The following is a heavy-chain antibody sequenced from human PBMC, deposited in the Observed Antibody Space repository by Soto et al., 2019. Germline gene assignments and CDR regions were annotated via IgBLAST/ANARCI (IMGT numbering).Heavy chain of an antibody. J-gene: IGHJ6*02. D-gene: IGHD6-19*01. CDR2: ISSSGSTI. Sequence: GRSLRLSCAASGFTYSSDEMNWVRQAPGKGLERVSYISSSGSTIYYADSVKGRFTISRDNAKNSLYLQMNSLRAEDTAVYYCAREYSSSYYYYRMDVWDQGTTVTVSS. V-gene: IGHV3-48*03. CDR1: GFTYSSDE. CDR3: AREYSSSYYYYRMDV.